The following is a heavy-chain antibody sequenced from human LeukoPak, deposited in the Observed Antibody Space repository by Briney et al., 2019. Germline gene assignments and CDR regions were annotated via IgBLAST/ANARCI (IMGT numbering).Heavy chain of an antibody. Sequence: GGSLRLSCAASGFAFSDYYMSWIRQAPGKGLEWVSYISSSGSTIYYADSVKGRFTISRDNAKHSLYLQMNSLRAEDTAVYYCARVPANTWIQLWSSGYFDYWGQGTLVTVSS. CDR2: ISSSGSTI. CDR3: ARVPANTWIQLWSSGYFDY. V-gene: IGHV3-11*01. D-gene: IGHD5-18*01. CDR1: GFAFSDYY. J-gene: IGHJ4*02.